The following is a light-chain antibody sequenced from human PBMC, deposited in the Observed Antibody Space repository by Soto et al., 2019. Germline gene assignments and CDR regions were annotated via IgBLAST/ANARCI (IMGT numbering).Light chain of an antibody. CDR1: QSVSSN. V-gene: IGKV3D-15*01. CDR3: QQYNNWPRT. CDR2: AAS. J-gene: IGKJ1*01. Sequence: EIVITQCSATLSLSRGQRPPLPCRASQSVSSNLAWYQQKPGQAPRLLIYAASRRASGIPDRFSGSGSGTEFTLTISSLQSEDFAVYYCQQYNNWPRTFGQGSKVDI.